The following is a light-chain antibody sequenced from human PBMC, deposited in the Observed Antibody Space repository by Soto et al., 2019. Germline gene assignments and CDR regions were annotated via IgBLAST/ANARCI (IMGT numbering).Light chain of an antibody. J-gene: IGKJ4*01. CDR3: QQRSSGPLT. CDR1: QSVSMY. Sequence: EIVLTQSPATLSLSPGDGATLSCRASQSVSMYLAWYQQKPGQAPRLLIYDASYRATGMPDRFSGSGSGTDFTLTISSLESAYYAVYYCQQRSSGPLTFGGGTKLDIK. CDR2: DAS. V-gene: IGKV3-11*01.